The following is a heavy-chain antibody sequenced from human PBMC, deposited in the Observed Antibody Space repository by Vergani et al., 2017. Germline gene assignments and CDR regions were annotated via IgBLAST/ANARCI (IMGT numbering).Heavy chain of an antibody. CDR1: GFTFSSYA. D-gene: IGHD5-18*01. V-gene: IGHV3-23*01. CDR3: AKGSRRGYSYVDAFDI. J-gene: IGHJ3*02. CDR2: ISGSGGSI. Sequence: EVQLLESGGGLVQPGGSLRLSCAASGFTFSSYAMSWVRQAPGKGLEWVSAISGSGGSIYYPDSVKGRFTISRDNSKNTLYLQMNSLRAEDTAVYYCAKGSRRGYSYVDAFDIWGQGTMVTVSS.